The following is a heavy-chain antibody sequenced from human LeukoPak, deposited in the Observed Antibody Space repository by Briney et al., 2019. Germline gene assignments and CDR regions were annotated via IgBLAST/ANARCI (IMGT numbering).Heavy chain of an antibody. J-gene: IGHJ4*02. CDR2: ISGGGDNT. Sequence: GGSLRLSCAASGFTFNSYAMSWVRQAPGKGLEWVSSISGGGDNTYYADSVKGRFTISRDNSKNTLFLQMNSLRAEDTAVYYCARASYCSNDVCYLVEYWGQGTLVTVSS. V-gene: IGHV3-23*01. CDR1: GFTFNSYA. CDR3: ARASYCSNDVCYLVEY. D-gene: IGHD2-8*01.